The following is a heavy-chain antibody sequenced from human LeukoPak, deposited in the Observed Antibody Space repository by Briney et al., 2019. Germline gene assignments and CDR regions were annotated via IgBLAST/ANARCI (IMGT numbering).Heavy chain of an antibody. J-gene: IGHJ4*02. V-gene: IGHV3-9*01. D-gene: IGHD1-1*01. CDR3: ARDHRRGGTIDY. CDR2: ISWNSNSI. CDR1: GFTFDDYA. Sequence: GGSLRLSCAASGFTFDDYAMHWVRQAPGKGLEWVSGISWNSNSIGYADSVKGRFTMSRDNAKNSLYLQMNSLGAEDTAVYYCARDHRRGGTIDYWGQGTLVTVSS.